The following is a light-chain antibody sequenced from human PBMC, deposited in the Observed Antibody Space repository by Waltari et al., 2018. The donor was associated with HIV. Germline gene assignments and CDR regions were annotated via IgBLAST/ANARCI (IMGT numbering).Light chain of an antibody. J-gene: IGKJ2*01. CDR2: DSS. Sequence: EIVLTQSPGTLSLSPGERATLSCRASQSVATYLAWYQQKPGQAPRLLIYDSSNRAACIPARFSGSGSGTDFTLTISSLEPEDFAVYYCHQRSTWPPTFGQGTKV. CDR1: QSVATY. CDR3: HQRSTWPPT. V-gene: IGKV3-11*01.